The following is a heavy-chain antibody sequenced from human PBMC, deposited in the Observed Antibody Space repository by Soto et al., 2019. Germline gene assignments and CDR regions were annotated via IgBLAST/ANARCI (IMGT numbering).Heavy chain of an antibody. CDR2: ISTDGTST. J-gene: IGHJ4*02. V-gene: IGHV3-74*01. D-gene: IGHD3-22*01. CDR1: GFTFSSYW. CDR3: ATEPNDSSGYYPTYFDH. Sequence: GGSLRLSCAASGFTFSSYWMHWVRQAPGKGLVWVSRISTDGTSTTYADSVKGRFTVSRDNAKNTLYLQMNSLRAEDTAVYYCATEPNDSSGYYPTYFDHWGQGTLVTVSS.